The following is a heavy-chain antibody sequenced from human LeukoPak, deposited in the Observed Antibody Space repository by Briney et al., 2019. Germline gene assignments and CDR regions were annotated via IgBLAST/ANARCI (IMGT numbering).Heavy chain of an antibody. J-gene: IGHJ4*02. V-gene: IGHV3-30*18. D-gene: IGHD5-24*01. CDR3: AKEGPLQSIDY. CDR1: GFTFSSYG. Sequence: GRSLRLSCAASGFTFSSYGMHWVRQAPGKGLEWVAVISYDGSNKYYADSVKGRFTISRDNSKNTLYLQMNSLRAGDTAVYYCAKEGPLQSIDYWGQGTLVTVSS. CDR2: ISYDGSNK.